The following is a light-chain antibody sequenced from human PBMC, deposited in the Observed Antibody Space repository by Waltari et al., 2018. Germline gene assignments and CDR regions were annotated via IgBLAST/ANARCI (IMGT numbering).Light chain of an antibody. V-gene: IGKV3-11*01. Sequence: VLTQSPATLSLSPGERATLFCRASQSVDSYLGWYQQKPGQAPRLLIYDASYRAPGIPARFRGSGSGTDFTLTISSLEPEDFAVYYCQPRNIWPITFGQGTRLDIK. J-gene: IGKJ5*01. CDR3: QPRNIWPIT. CDR1: QSVDSY. CDR2: DAS.